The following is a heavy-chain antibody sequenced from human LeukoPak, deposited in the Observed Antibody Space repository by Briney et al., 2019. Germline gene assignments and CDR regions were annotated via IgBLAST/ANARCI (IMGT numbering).Heavy chain of an antibody. V-gene: IGHV1-69*13. D-gene: IGHD3-3*01. CDR3: ARIQTYYDFWSGYQTYYHYGMDV. Sequence: SVKVSCKASGGTFSSYAISWVRQAPGQGLEWMGGIIPIFGTANYAQKFQGRVTITADESTSTAYMELSSLRSEDTAVYYCARIQTYYDFWSGYQTYYHYGMDVWGQGTTVTVSS. J-gene: IGHJ6*02. CDR2: IIPIFGTA. CDR1: GGTFSSYA.